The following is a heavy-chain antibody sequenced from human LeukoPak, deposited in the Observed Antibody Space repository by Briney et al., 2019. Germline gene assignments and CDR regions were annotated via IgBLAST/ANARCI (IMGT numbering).Heavy chain of an antibody. CDR1: GYTLTELS. CDR2: FDPEDGET. Sequence: ASVKVSCKVTGYTLTELSMHWVRQAPGKGLEWMGGFDPEDGETIYAQKFQGRVTMTEDTSTDTAYMELSSLRSEDTAVYYCATVNPDILYSSGWYFFDYWGQGTLVTVSS. CDR3: ATVNPDILYSSGWYFFDY. V-gene: IGHV1-24*01. D-gene: IGHD6-19*01. J-gene: IGHJ4*02.